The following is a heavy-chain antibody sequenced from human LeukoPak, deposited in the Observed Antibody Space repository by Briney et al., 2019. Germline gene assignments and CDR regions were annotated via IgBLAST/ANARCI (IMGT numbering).Heavy chain of an antibody. CDR1: GYTFTSYG. CDR3: ARDWEGYCSGGSCYLNWFDP. CDR2: ISAYNGNT. V-gene: IGHV1-18*01. Sequence: ASVKVSCKASGYTFTSYGISWVRQAPGQGLEWMGWISAYNGNTNYAQKLQGRVTMTTDTSTSTAYMELRSLRSDDTAVYYCARDWEGYCSGGSCYLNWFDPWGQGTLVTVSS. D-gene: IGHD2-15*01. J-gene: IGHJ5*02.